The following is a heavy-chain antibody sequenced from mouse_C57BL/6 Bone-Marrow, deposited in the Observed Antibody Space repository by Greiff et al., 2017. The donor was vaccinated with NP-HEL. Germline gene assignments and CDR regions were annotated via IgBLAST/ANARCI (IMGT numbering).Heavy chain of an antibody. Sequence: QVQLQQPGAELVKPGASVKLSCKASGYTFTSYWMHWVKQRPGRGLEWIGRIDPNRGGTKYNEKFKSKATLTLDKPSSTAYMQLSSLTAEDSAVYYGARWADGYPYYFDYWGQGTTLTVSS. J-gene: IGHJ2*01. D-gene: IGHD2-3*01. CDR3: ARWADGYPYYFDY. V-gene: IGHV1-72*01. CDR1: GYTFTSYW. CDR2: IDPNRGGT.